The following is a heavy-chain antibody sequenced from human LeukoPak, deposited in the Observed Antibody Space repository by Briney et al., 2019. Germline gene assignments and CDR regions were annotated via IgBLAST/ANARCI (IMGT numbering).Heavy chain of an antibody. CDR3: ARGLRYVWGSYRCAHDY. CDR2: TNHSGST. Sequence: SETLSLTCAVYGGSFSGYYWSWIRQPPGKGLEWIGETNHSGSTNYNPSLKSRVTISVDTSKNQFSLKLSSVTAADTAVYYCARGLRYVWGSYRCAHDYWGQGTLVTVSS. V-gene: IGHV4-34*01. CDR1: GGSFSGYY. J-gene: IGHJ4*02. D-gene: IGHD3-16*02.